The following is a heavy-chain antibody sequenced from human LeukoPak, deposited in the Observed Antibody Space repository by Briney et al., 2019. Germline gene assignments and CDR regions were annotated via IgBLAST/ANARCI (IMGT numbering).Heavy chain of an antibody. CDR2: INPNSGGT. CDR1: GYTFTGYY. D-gene: IGHD2-15*01. V-gene: IGHV1-2*02. J-gene: IGHJ4*02. Sequence: ASVKVSCKASGYTFTGYYMHWVRQAPGQGLEWMGWINPNSGGTNYAQNFQGRVTMTRDTSSSTAYMDLSRLGSDDTAVYYCARGEVAVAVKSGPFDYWGQGTLVTVSS. CDR3: ARGEVAVAVKSGPFDY.